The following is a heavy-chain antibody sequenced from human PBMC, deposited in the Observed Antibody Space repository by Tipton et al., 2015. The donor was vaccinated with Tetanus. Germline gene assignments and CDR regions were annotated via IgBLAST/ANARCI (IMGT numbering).Heavy chain of an antibody. CDR3: ARDRVAAAGTPLYYYYYGMDV. J-gene: IGHJ6*02. CDR2: TYYRSKWYN. V-gene: IGHV6-1*01. D-gene: IGHD6-13*01. Sequence: GLVKPSQTLSLTCAISGDSVSSNSAAWNWIRQSPSRGLEWLGRTYYRSKWYNDYAVSGKSRITINPDTSKNQFSLQLNSVTPEDTAVYYCARDRVAAAGTPLYYYYYGMDVWGQGTTVAASS. CDR1: GDSVSSNSAA.